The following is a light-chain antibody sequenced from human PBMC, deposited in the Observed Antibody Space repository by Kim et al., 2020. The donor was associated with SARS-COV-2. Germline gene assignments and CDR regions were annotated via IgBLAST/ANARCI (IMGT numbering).Light chain of an antibody. CDR2: AAS. Sequence: ASLGDRVTFTCRASQDIRNDVGWYQQKPGKAPKPLIHAASNLQSGVPSRFSGSGSGTDFTLTISSLQPEDFATYYCLQDYSYPITFGQGTRLEIK. CDR3: LQDYSYPIT. J-gene: IGKJ5*01. V-gene: IGKV1-6*01. CDR1: QDIRND.